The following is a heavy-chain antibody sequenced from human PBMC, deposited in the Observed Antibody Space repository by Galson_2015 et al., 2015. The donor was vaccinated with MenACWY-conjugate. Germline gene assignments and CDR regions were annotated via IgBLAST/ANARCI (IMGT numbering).Heavy chain of an antibody. D-gene: IGHD3-10*01. J-gene: IGHJ5*02. CDR1: GGSITTRSHY. Sequence: QVQLQESGPGLVKPSETLSLTCIVSGGSITTRSHYWGWIRQPPGKGLEWIGSICHGGTPSYTPSLKSRVTISADTSRNQLSLKLSSVTAADTAVYYCAKIFGSGSYLRRRSPYSWFDPWGQGTLV. CDR3: AKIFGSGSYLRRRSPYSWFDP. V-gene: IGHV4-39*07. CDR2: ICHGGTP.